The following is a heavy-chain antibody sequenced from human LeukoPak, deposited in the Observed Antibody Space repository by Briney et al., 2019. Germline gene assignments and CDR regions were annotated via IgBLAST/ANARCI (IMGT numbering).Heavy chain of an antibody. CDR3: ARSIGILTGYMGDY. CDR2: ISGSGGST. CDR1: GFTFSSYA. V-gene: IGHV3-23*01. Sequence: GGSLRLSCAASGFTFSSYAMSWVRQAPGKGLEWVSAISGSGGSTYYADSVKGRFTISRDNSKNTLYLQMNSLRAEDTAVYYCARSIGILTGYMGDYWGQGTLVTVSS. D-gene: IGHD3-9*01. J-gene: IGHJ4*02.